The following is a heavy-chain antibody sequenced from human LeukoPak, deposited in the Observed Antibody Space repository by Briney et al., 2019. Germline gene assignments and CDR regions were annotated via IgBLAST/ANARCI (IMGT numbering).Heavy chain of an antibody. CDR3: ARVQDSSGWYYFDY. J-gene: IGHJ4*02. CDR1: GLTFSSYA. D-gene: IGHD6-19*01. CDR2: XSYDGSNK. Sequence: GRSLRLSCAASGLTFSSYAMHWVRQAPGKGLXXXXXXSYDGSNKYYADSVKGRFTISRDNSKNTLYLQMNSLRAEDTAVYYCARVQDSSGWYYFDYWGQGTLVTVSS. V-gene: IGHV3-30*04.